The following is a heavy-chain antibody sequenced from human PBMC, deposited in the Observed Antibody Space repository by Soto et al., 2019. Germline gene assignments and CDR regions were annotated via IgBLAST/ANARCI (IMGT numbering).Heavy chain of an antibody. CDR3: VKPIWGGTVTSDFQH. Sequence: QVQLVESGGGVVQPGRSLRLSCTASGFTFNSHGMHWVRQAPGKGLEWVAGLSYDGINKFYLDSVKGRFTISRDNAKNTVYLQMTGLGADDTARFFFVKPIWGGTVTSDFQHWGQGTLVSVSS. CDR1: GFTFNSHG. D-gene: IGHD4-17*01. CDR2: LSYDGINK. V-gene: IGHV3-30*18. J-gene: IGHJ1*01.